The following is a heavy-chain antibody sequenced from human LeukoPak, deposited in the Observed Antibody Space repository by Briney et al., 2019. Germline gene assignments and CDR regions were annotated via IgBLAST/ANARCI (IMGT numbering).Heavy chain of an antibody. CDR3: AKDLWSGYFRFDY. V-gene: IGHV3-30*02. CDR2: IRYDGSNK. CDR1: GFTFSSYG. J-gene: IGHJ4*02. Sequence: GGPLRLSCAASGFTFSSYGMHWVRQAPGKGLEWVAFIRYDGSNKYYADSVKGRFTISRDNSKNTLYLQMNSLRAEDTAVYYCAKDLWSGYFRFDYWGQGTLVTVSS. D-gene: IGHD3-3*01.